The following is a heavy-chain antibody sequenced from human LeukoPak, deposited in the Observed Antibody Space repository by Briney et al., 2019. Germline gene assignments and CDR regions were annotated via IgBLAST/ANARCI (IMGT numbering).Heavy chain of an antibody. V-gene: IGHV4-59*01. D-gene: IGHD3-3*01. Sequence: SETLSLTCTVSGGSISSYYWSWIRQPPGKGLEWIGYIYYSGSTNYNPSLKSRVTISVDTSKNQFSLKLSSVTAADTAVYYWASDVWSRSWWFDRWGQGTLVTASS. CDR1: GGSISSYY. CDR3: ASDVWSRSWWFDR. J-gene: IGHJ5*02. CDR2: IYYSGST.